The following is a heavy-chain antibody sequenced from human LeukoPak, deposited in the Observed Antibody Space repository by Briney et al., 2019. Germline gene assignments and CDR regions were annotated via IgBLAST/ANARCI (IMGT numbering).Heavy chain of an antibody. CDR2: TDTSGRYV. Sequence: GGSLRLSCAAPGFTFSNYGMNWVRQAPGKGLEWVSFTDTSGRYVYYGDSVKGRFTISRDNAKNLLFLQMNGLRAEDTALYYCARGRSITLLRGVAMSDGFDIWGQGAMVAVSS. CDR1: GFTFSNYG. D-gene: IGHD3-10*01. CDR3: ARGRSITLLRGVAMSDGFDI. V-gene: IGHV3-21*06. J-gene: IGHJ3*02.